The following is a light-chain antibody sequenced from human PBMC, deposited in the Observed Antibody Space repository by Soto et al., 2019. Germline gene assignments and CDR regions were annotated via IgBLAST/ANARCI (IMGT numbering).Light chain of an antibody. Sequence: QSVLTQPASASGTPGQTVTIPCSGSSSNIGGNYVFWYQHLPGTAPKLLIFRNNLRPSGVPDRFSGSKSGTSASLAISGLRSDDEADDYCATWDVTLGGHIVFGGGTQLTVL. J-gene: IGLJ7*01. CDR1: SSNIGGNY. CDR2: RNN. CDR3: ATWDVTLGGHIV. V-gene: IGLV1-47*01.